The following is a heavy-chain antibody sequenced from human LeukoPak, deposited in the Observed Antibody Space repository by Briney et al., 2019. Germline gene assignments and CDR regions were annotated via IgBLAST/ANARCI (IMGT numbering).Heavy chain of an antibody. D-gene: IGHD4-17*01. Sequence: PGRSLRLSCAASGFTFGSYAMHWVRQARGEGLEWVAVISYDGSNKYYVDSVKGRFTISRDNSKNTLYLQMDSLRAEDTAVYFCAKPYNYGVRDVHFDYWGQGTLVAVSS. J-gene: IGHJ4*02. V-gene: IGHV3-30*18. CDR1: GFTFGSYA. CDR2: ISYDGSNK. CDR3: AKPYNYGVRDVHFDY.